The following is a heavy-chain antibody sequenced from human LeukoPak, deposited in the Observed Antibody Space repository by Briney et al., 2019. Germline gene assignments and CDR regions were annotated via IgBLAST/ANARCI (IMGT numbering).Heavy chain of an antibody. CDR2: ISAYNGNT. J-gene: IGHJ4*02. CDR3: ARVVVVPAASSFDY. CDR1: GYTFTSYG. V-gene: IGHV1-18*04. Sequence: ASVKVSCKASGYTFTSYGISWVRQAPGQGLEWMGWISAYNGNTNYAQRLQGRVTMTTDTYTSTAYMELRSLSSDDTAVYYCARVVVVPAASSFDYWGQGTLVTVSS. D-gene: IGHD2-2*01.